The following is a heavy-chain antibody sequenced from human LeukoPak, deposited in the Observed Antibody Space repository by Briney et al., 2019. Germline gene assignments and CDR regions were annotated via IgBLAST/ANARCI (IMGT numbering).Heavy chain of an antibody. D-gene: IGHD2-15*01. CDR2: IKEDGSEK. Sequence: GGSLRLSCAASGFPFSNAWMSWVRQAPGKGLEWVANIKEDGSEKYYVDSVKGRFTISRDNAKNSLYLQMNSLRAEDTAVYYCARYCSGGSCFDYWGQGTLVTVSS. CDR1: GFPFSNAW. V-gene: IGHV3-7*04. CDR3: ARYCSGGSCFDY. J-gene: IGHJ4*02.